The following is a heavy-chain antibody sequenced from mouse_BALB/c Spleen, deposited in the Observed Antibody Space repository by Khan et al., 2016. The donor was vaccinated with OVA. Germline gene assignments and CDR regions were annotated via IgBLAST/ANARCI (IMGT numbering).Heavy chain of an antibody. D-gene: IGHD1-1*01. CDR3: ARPYYGSAWFAY. Sequence: QVQLQQSGPGLVAPSQSLSITCTVSGFSLTNSGVHWVRQSPGKGLEWLGVMWAGGSTNYNSALMSRLNITKDNSKSQLFLNVNSLQTDDTAMYYCARPYYGSAWFAYWGQGTLVTVSA. J-gene: IGHJ3*01. V-gene: IGHV2-9*02. CDR2: MWAGGST. CDR1: GFSLTNSG.